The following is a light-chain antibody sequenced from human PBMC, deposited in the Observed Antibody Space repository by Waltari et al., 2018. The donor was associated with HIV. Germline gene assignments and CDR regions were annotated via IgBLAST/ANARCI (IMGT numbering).Light chain of an antibody. CDR2: TND. CDR3: AAWDDIRSGWI. CDR1: TSDIGNHD. Sequence: QSVLTQTPSASGTPGQRVTISCSGSTSDIGNHDVYWFQHFPGTPPKFLIYTNDQRPSGVSDRFSASKSGTSASLAISGLRTEDESYFYCAAWDDIRSGWIFGGGTKLTVL. J-gene: IGLJ2*01. V-gene: IGLV1-47*01.